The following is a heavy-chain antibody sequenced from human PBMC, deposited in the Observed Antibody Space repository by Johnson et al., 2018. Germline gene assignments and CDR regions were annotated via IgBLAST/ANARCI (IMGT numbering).Heavy chain of an antibody. CDR1: GFMFSRYG. CDR3: TSDAFDI. Sequence: VQLVESGGGLAQPGGSLRLSCAASGFMFSRYGLHWVRQAPGKGLEYVSAISGNGAIPYYADSVKGRFTISRDNSKNTLFLQMGSLRVEDTALYYCTSDAFDIWGPGTMVTVSS. J-gene: IGHJ3*02. V-gene: IGHV3-64*07. CDR2: ISGNGAIP.